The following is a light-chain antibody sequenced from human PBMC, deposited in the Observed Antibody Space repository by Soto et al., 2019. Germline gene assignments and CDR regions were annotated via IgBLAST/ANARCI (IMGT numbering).Light chain of an antibody. CDR1: SSDVGGYNY. V-gene: IGLV2-14*01. J-gene: IGLJ1*01. CDR3: SSYTSSSTNV. Sequence: QSALTQPASVSGSPGQSITISCTGTSSDVGGYNYVSWYQQYPGKAPKLMIYEVSNRPSGVSNRFSGSKSGNTASLTISGLQAEDEADYYCSSYTSSSTNVFGTGTNLTVL. CDR2: EVS.